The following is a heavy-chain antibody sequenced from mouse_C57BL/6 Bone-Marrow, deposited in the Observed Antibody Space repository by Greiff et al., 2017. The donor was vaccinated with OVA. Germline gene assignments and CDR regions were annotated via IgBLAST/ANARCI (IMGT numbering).Heavy chain of an antibody. V-gene: IGHV1-81*01. D-gene: IGHD3-1*01. Sequence: QVQLQQSGAELARPGASVKLSCKASGYTFTSYGISWVKQRTGQGLEWIGEIYTRSGNTYYNEKFKGKATLTADKTSSTTYMELRSLTSEDSAVYFWARLGYCSYYYAMDYWGQGTSVTVSS. CDR2: IYTRSGNT. CDR3: ARLGYCSYYYAMDY. J-gene: IGHJ4*01. CDR1: GYTFTSYG.